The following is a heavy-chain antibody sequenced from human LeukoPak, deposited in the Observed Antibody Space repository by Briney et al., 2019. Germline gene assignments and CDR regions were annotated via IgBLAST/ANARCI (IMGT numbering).Heavy chain of an antibody. J-gene: IGHJ6*03. Sequence: ASVKVSCKASGYTFTGYYMQWVRQAPGQGLEWMGRINPNSGGTNYAQKFQGRVTMNRDTSSSTAYMDLSMLRSDDTAVYYCARVGSSTPRYYYYYMDVWGKGTTVTVSS. V-gene: IGHV1-2*06. D-gene: IGHD6-13*01. CDR2: INPNSGGT. CDR3: ARVGSSTPRYYYYYMDV. CDR1: GYTFTGYY.